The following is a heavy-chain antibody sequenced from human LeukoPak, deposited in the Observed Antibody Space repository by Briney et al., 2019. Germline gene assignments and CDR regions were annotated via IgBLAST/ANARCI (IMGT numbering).Heavy chain of an antibody. Sequence: GGSLRLSCSASGFTFSSYAMHWVRQAPGKGLEYVSAISSNGGSTYYADSVKGRFTISRDNSKNTLYLQMSSLRAEDTAVYYSVKGPGSSSSPPDYWGQGTLVTVSS. D-gene: IGHD6-6*01. J-gene: IGHJ4*02. CDR3: VKGPGSSSSPPDY. CDR1: GFTFSSYA. CDR2: ISSNGGST. V-gene: IGHV3-64D*09.